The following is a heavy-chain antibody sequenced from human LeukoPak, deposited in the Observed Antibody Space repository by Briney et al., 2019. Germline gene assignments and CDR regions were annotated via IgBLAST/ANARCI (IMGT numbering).Heavy chain of an antibody. J-gene: IGHJ4*02. V-gene: IGHV3-30*14. CDR1: GFTFSSYA. CDR3: ARVYIREFDY. CDR2: ISYDGSNK. D-gene: IGHD4-17*01. Sequence: GGSLRLSCAASGFTFSSYAMHWVRQAPGKGLEWVAVISYDGSNKYYADSVKGRFTISRHNSKNTLYLQMNSLRAEDTAVYYCARVYIREFDYWGQGTLVTVSS.